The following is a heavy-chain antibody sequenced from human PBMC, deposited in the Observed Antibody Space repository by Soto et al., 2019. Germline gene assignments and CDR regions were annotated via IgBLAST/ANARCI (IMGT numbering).Heavy chain of an antibody. D-gene: IGHD6-13*01. Sequence: SETLSLTCAVSGGSISSGGYSWSWIRQPPGKGLEWIGYIYHSGSTYYNPSLKSRVTISVDRSKNQFSLKPSSVTAADTAVYYCARGTAAGTFSDYYYGMDVWGQGTTVTVSS. J-gene: IGHJ6*01. CDR2: IYHSGST. CDR1: GGSISSGGYS. V-gene: IGHV4-30-2*01. CDR3: ARGTAAGTFSDYYYGMDV.